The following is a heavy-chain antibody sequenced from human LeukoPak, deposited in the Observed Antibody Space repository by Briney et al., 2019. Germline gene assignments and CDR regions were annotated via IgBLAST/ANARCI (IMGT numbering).Heavy chain of an antibody. CDR3: ARLGVGLAVAGTFDY. D-gene: IGHD6-19*01. CDR2: IYYSGST. CDR1: GGSISSYY. Sequence: SETLSLTCTVSGGSISSYYWSWIRQPPGKGLEWIGYIYYSGSTNYNPSLKSRVTVSVDTSKNQFSLKLSSVTAADTAVYYCARLGVGLAVAGTFDYWGQGTLVTVSS. V-gene: IGHV4-59*08. J-gene: IGHJ4*02.